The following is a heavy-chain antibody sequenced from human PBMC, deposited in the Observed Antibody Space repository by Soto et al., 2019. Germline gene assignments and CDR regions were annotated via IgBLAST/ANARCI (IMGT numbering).Heavy chain of an antibody. CDR1: GFTCSRYG. V-gene: IGHV3-30*18. CDR2: ISYDGSNK. CDR3: AKDQLIVGATGVDY. D-gene: IGHD1-26*01. Sequence: RWSLRLSCGASGFTCSRYGMHWFRQAPGKGLEWVAVISYDGSNKYYADSVKGRFTISRDNSKNTLYLQMNSLRAEDTAVYYCAKDQLIVGATGVDYWGQGTLVTVSS. J-gene: IGHJ4*02.